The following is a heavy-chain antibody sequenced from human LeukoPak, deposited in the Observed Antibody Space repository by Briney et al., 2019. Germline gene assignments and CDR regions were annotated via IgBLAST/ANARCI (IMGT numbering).Heavy chain of an antibody. D-gene: IGHD6-6*01. J-gene: IGHJ4*02. V-gene: IGHV4-34*01. CDR2: INHSGST. CDR1: GSSFSGCY. CDR3: AREPGWTIAARPFDY. Sequence: PSETLSLTCGVYGSSFSGCYWSWIRQPPGKGLEWIGEINHSGSTNYNASLKRRVTISVDTSRKQFSLKLSSVTAADSAMYYCAREPGWTIAARPFDYCGQGTLVTVSS.